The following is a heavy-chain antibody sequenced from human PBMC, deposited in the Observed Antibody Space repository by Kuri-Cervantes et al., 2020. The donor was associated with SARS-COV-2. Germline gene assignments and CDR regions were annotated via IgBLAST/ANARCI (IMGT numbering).Heavy chain of an antibody. CDR3: ARDTVRGVIRYYFDY. CDR2: IWYDGGNK. Sequence: GESLKISCAASGFTFSSYGMHWVRQAPGKGLEWVAVIWYDGGNKYYADSVKGRFTISRDNSKNTLYLQMNSPRAEDTAVYYCARDTVRGVIRYYFDYWGQGTLVTVSS. V-gene: IGHV3-33*08. D-gene: IGHD3-16*02. J-gene: IGHJ4*02. CDR1: GFTFSSYG.